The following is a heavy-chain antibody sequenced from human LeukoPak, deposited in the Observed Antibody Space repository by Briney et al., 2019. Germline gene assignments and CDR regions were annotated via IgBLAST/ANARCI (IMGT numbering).Heavy chain of an antibody. CDR1: GSTFSDYY. V-gene: IGHV3-11*01. J-gene: IGHJ4*02. CDR2: ISSSGSTI. D-gene: IGHD2-15*01. Sequence: AGGPLRLSCAASGSTFSDYYMSWIRQAPGKGLEWVSYISSSGSTIYYADSVKGRFTISRDNAKNSLYLQMNSLRAEDTAVYYCARDFELLHPFDYWGQGTLVTVSS. CDR3: ARDFELLHPFDY.